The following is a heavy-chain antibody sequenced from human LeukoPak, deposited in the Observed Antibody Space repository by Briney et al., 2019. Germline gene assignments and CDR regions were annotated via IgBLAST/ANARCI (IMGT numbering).Heavy chain of an antibody. D-gene: IGHD3-22*01. V-gene: IGHV2-70*04. CDR3: ARMMTDSSRLFDY. CDR1: GFSLSTRGMR. Sequence: SGPALVKPTQTLTLTCTFSGFSLSTRGMRVNWIRQPPGKALEWLARIDWDDDKFYSTSLKTRLTISKDTSKNQVVLTMTNMDPVDTGTYYCARMMTDSSRLFDYWGQGTLVTVSS. CDR2: IDWDDDK. J-gene: IGHJ4*02.